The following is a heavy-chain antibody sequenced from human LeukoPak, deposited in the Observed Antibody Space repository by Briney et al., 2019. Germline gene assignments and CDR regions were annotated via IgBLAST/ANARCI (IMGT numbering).Heavy chain of an antibody. CDR2: ISGSGGST. J-gene: IGHJ4*02. CDR1: GFTFSSYA. D-gene: IGHD2-2*01. Sequence: PGGSLRLSCAASGFTFSSYAMSWVRQAPGKGLEWVSAISGSGGSTYYADSVKGRFTISRDNSKNTLYLQMNSLRAEDTAVYYCAKVRLVVPAATLGGAFDYWGQGTLVTVSS. V-gene: IGHV3-23*01. CDR3: AKVRLVVPAATLGGAFDY.